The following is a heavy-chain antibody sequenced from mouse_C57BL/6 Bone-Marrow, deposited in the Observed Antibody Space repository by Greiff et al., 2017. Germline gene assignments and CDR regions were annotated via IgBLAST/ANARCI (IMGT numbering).Heavy chain of an antibody. D-gene: IGHD1-2*01. J-gene: IGHJ4*01. Sequence: QVQLQQSGAELVRPGTSVKVSCKASGYAFTNYLIEWVKQRPGQGLEWIGVINPGRGGTNYNEKFKGKATLTADKSSSTAYMQLSSLTSEDSAVYFCARWLPYAMDYWGQGTSVTVSS. CDR1: GYAFTNYL. CDR2: INPGRGGT. CDR3: ARWLPYAMDY. V-gene: IGHV1-54*01.